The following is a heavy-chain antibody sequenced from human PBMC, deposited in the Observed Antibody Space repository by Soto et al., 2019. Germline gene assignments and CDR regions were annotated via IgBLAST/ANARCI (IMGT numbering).Heavy chain of an antibody. J-gene: IGHJ6*03. CDR2: ISSSSSYI. Sequence: GGSLRLSCAASGFTFSSYSMNWVRQAPGKGLEWVSSISSSSSYIYYADSVKGRFTISRDNAKNSLYLQMNSLRAEDTAVYYCARDHVARPLDYYYYMDVWGKGTTVTVSS. D-gene: IGHD2-15*01. V-gene: IGHV3-21*01. CDR3: ARDHVARPLDYYYYMDV. CDR1: GFTFSSYS.